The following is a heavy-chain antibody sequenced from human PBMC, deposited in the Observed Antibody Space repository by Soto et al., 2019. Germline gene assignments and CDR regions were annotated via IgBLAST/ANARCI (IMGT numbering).Heavy chain of an antibody. D-gene: IGHD3-9*01. Sequence: GGSLRLSCAASGFPFSGAWMTWVRQAPGKGLEWVGLIKSKADGETTHYAAPVEGRFTISRDDSKSTLSLQMNSLKVEDTAVYYCVTDVPNDIYPYDYWGQGTLVTVSS. CDR2: IKSKADGETT. CDR1: GFPFSGAW. J-gene: IGHJ4*02. V-gene: IGHV3-15*01. CDR3: VTDVPNDIYPYDY.